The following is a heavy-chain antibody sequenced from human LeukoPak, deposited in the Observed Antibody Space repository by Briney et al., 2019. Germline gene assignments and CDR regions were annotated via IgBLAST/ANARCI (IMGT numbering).Heavy chain of an antibody. CDR1: GGSISSYY. V-gene: IGHV4-4*07. D-gene: IGHD5-12*01. CDR2: IYTSGST. CDR3: AREGGYSGYETGFDY. Sequence: SETLSLTCTVSGGSISSYYWSWIRQPAGKGLEWIGRIYTSGSTNYNPSLKSRVTMSVDTSKNQFSLKLSSVPPADTAVYYCAREGGYSGYETGFDYWGQGTLVTVSS. J-gene: IGHJ4*02.